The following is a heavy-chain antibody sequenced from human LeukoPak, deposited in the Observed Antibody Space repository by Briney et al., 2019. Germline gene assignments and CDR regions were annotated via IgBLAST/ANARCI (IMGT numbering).Heavy chain of an antibody. CDR1: GGSFSRYY. J-gene: IGHJ4*02. CDR3: ARDRHWTNDWVFDY. D-gene: IGHD1/OR15-1a*01. V-gene: IGHV4-34*01. CDR2: INHRGST. Sequence: SETLSLTCAVNGGSFSRYYWSWIRQPPGKGLEWIGEINHRGSTDYNPSLKSRVTISLHTSKNQFSLKLSSVTAADTAVYYCARDRHWTNDWVFDYWGQGTLVTVSS.